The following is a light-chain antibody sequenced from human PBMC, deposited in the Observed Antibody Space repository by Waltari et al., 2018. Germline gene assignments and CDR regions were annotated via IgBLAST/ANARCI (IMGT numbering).Light chain of an antibody. V-gene: IGLV6-57*03. CDR3: QSYDDDNHVL. CDR2: DDD. J-gene: IGLJ2*01. Sequence: NFMLTQPHSVSESPGKTVTISCTRNRGSIGGNSVQWYRQRPGSAPTAVIFDDDQRPSGVPDRFSGSIDRSSNSASLTISGLQTEDEADYFCQSYDDDNHVLFGGGTKLTVL. CDR1: RGSIGGNS.